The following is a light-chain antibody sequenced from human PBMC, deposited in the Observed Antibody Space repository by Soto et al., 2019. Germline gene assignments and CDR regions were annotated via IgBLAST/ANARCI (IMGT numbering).Light chain of an antibody. V-gene: IGKV3-11*01. CDR2: DAS. J-gene: IGKJ4*01. Sequence: DIVLTQSPAALSLSPGERATLSCRASQAIGNYLAWYQHKPGQAPSLLIYDASNRATGIPARFSGSGSGTDFTLTISSLEPDDSAVYYCQQRSIWPLTFGGGTKVEIK. CDR3: QQRSIWPLT. CDR1: QAIGNY.